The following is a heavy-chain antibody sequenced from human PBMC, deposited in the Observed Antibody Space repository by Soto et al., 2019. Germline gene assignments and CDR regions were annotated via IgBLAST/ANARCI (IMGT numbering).Heavy chain of an antibody. Sequence: QVQLVQSGAEVKKPGSSVKVSCKASGGTFSSYAISWVRQAPGQGLEWMAGIIPIFGTANYAQKFQGRVTITADESTSTAYMELSSLRSEDTAVYYCAREPIEYSSSSTVHYFDYWGQGTLVTVSS. J-gene: IGHJ4*02. CDR1: GGTFSSYA. D-gene: IGHD6-6*01. CDR3: AREPIEYSSSSTVHYFDY. CDR2: IIPIFGTA. V-gene: IGHV1-69*01.